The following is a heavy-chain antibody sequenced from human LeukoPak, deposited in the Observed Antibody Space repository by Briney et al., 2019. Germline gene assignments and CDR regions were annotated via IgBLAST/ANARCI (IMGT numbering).Heavy chain of an antibody. V-gene: IGHV1-18*01. Sequence: ASVKVSCKASGYTFTSYGISWVRQAPGQGLEWIGWISAYNGNTNYAQKLQGRVTMTTDTSTSTAYMELRSLRSDDTAVYYCARGTICGGDCYSSDFDYWGQGTLVTVSS. CDR3: ARGTICGGDCYSSDFDY. D-gene: IGHD2-21*02. CDR2: ISAYNGNT. J-gene: IGHJ4*02. CDR1: GYTFTSYG.